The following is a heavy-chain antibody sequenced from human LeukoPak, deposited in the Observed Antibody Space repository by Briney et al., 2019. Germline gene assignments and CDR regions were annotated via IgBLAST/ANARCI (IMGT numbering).Heavy chain of an antibody. CDR3: AQLHDYGDYGGTY. J-gene: IGHJ4*02. D-gene: IGHD4-17*01. V-gene: IGHV3-48*01. CDR1: GFTFSSYS. CDR2: ISSSSSTI. Sequence: GGSLRLSCAASGFTFSSYSMNWVRQAPGKGLEWVSYISSSSSTIYYADSVKGRLTISRDNARNSLYLQMNSLRAEDTAVYYCAQLHDYGDYGGTYWGQGTLVTVSS.